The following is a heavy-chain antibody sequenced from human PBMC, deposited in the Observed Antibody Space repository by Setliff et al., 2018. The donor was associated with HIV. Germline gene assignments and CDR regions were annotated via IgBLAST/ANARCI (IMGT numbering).Heavy chain of an antibody. CDR3: ARKLRPGHGVDV. D-gene: IGHD3-10*01. J-gene: IGHJ6*02. Sequence: LRLSCAASGFTFSNYWMTWVRQAPGRGLEWVANIKQDGSEKYYVDSLKGRFTISRDNAKNSLFLQMSSLRAEDTAIYYCARKLRPGHGVDVWGQGTTVTVSS. CDR1: GFTFSNYW. V-gene: IGHV3-7*01. CDR2: IKQDGSEK.